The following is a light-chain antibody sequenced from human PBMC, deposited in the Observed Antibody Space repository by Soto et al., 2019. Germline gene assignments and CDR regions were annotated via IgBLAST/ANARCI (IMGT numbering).Light chain of an antibody. CDR2: EVN. Sequence: QSVLTQPPSASGSPGQSVAISCTGTSSDVGGYNYVSWYQQHPGKAPKLMIYEVNKRPSGVLDRFSGFKSGNTASLTVSGLQAEDEADYYCSSYAGSSNVFGTGTKVTVL. CDR3: SSYAGSSNV. J-gene: IGLJ1*01. CDR1: SSDVGGYNY. V-gene: IGLV2-8*01.